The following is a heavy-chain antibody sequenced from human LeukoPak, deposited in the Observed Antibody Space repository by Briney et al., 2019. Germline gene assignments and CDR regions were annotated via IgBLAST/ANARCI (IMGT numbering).Heavy chain of an antibody. Sequence: GGSLRLSCAASGFTFSSYAMHWVRQAPGKGLEWVAVISYDGSNKYYADSVKGRFTISRDNSKNTLYLQMNSLRAEDTAVYYCARNRVASDYYYYYYMDVWGKGTTVTVSS. CDR1: GFTFSSYA. CDR3: ARNRVASDYYYYYYMDV. D-gene: IGHD2/OR15-2a*01. CDR2: ISYDGSNK. V-gene: IGHV3-30-3*01. J-gene: IGHJ6*03.